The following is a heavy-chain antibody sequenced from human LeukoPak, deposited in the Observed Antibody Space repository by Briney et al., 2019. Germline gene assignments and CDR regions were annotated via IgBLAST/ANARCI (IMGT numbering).Heavy chain of an antibody. CDR3: ARVGYSSSWSSHYYYYMDD. CDR1: GYILSSYA. D-gene: IGHD6-13*01. J-gene: IGHJ6*03. Sequence: GTSLRLSCAASGYILSSYAMHWVRQAPGKGLEWVAVILYDGSNKYYANSVKGRFTISRDNSKNTLYLQMNSLRAEDTAVYYCARVGYSSSWSSHYYYYMDDWGKGTTVTVSS. V-gene: IGHV3-30*04. CDR2: ILYDGSNK.